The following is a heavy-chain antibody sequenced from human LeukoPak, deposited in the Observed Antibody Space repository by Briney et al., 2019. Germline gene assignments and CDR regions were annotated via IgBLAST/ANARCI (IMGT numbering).Heavy chain of an antibody. V-gene: IGHV3-48*02. CDR2: ISSGSSAI. J-gene: IGHJ1*01. CDR3: TGGLTVSAQH. D-gene: IGHD3-9*01. CDR1: GFTFSIYG. Sequence: GGSLRLSCAASGFTFSIYGMNWVRQAPGKGLEWVSYISSGSSAIYYADSVKGRFTISRDNAKNSLYLQMSSLRDEDTAVYYCTGGLTVSAQHWGQGTLVTVSS.